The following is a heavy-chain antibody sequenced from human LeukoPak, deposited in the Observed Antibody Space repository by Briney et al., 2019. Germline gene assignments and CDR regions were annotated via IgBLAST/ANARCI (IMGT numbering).Heavy chain of an antibody. CDR1: GFTFSSYA. D-gene: IGHD2-15*01. CDR3: AKDIVVVVAATSSDY. V-gene: IGHV3-23*01. CDR2: ISGSGGST. Sequence: GGSLRLSCAASGFTFSSYAMSWVRQAPGKGLEWVSAISGSGGSTYYADSVKGRFTISRDNSKNTLYLQMNSLRAEDTAVYYCAKDIVVVVAATSSDYWGQGTLVTVSS. J-gene: IGHJ4*02.